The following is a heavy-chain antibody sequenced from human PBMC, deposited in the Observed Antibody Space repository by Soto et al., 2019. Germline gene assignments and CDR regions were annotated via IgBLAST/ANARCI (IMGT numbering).Heavy chain of an antibody. Sequence: RASVKVSCKASGYTFTSYGISWVRQAPGQGLEWMGWISAYNGNTNYAQKLQGRVTMTTDTSTSTAYMELRSLRSDDTAVYYCARSVGVFCSGGSCYPVDYYYMYGWGKGTSVTVSS. V-gene: IGHV1-18*01. CDR3: ARSVGVFCSGGSCYPVDYYYMYG. CDR1: GYTFTSYG. CDR2: ISAYNGNT. D-gene: IGHD2-15*01. J-gene: IGHJ6*03.